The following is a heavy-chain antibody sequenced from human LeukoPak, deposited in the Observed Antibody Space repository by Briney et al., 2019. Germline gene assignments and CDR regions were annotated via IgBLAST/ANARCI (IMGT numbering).Heavy chain of an antibody. D-gene: IGHD1-7*01. V-gene: IGHV3-49*04. CDR1: GLIFGDYA. CDR2: IRSKGSGGTT. Sequence: GGSLRLSCTAPGLIFGDYAMTWVRQAPGKGLEWVGFIRSKGSGGTTEYAASVKGRFTFSRDDSESIAYLQMNSLKTEDTAVYYCARGRTRFDYWGQGTLVTVSS. CDR3: ARGRTRFDY. J-gene: IGHJ4*02.